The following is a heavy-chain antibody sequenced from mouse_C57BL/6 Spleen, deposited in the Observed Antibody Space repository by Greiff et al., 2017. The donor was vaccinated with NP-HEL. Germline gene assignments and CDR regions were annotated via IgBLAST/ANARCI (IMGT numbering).Heavy chain of an antibody. CDR2: IHPNSGST. V-gene: IGHV1-64*01. D-gene: IGHD4-1*01. Sequence: VQLQQPGAELVKPGASVKLSCKASGYTFTSYWMHWVKQRPGQGLEWIGMIHPNSGSTNYNEKFKSKATLTVDKSSSTAYMQLSSLTSEDSAVYYCAADWDRRTWFAYWGQGTLVTVSA. J-gene: IGHJ3*01. CDR1: GYTFTSYW. CDR3: AADWDRRTWFAY.